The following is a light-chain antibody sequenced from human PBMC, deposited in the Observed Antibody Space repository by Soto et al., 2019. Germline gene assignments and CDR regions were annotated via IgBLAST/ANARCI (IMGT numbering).Light chain of an antibody. Sequence: QSALTQPASVSGSPGQSITISCTGTISDVGSYNYVSWYQQYPGKAPKLMIYDVSTRPSGVSDRFSGSKSGNTASPTISGLRAEDEADYYCGSYTTSSNYVFGTGTKLTVL. CDR1: ISDVGSYNY. V-gene: IGLV2-14*03. CDR2: DVS. CDR3: GSYTTSSNYV. J-gene: IGLJ1*01.